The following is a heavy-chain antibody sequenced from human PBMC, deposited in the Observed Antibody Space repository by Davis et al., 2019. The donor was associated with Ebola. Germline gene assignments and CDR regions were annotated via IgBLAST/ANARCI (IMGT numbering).Heavy chain of an antibody. CDR1: GFTFSSYG. CDR2: IWYDGSNK. Sequence: GESLKISCAASGFTFSSYGMHWVRQAPGKGLEWVAVIWYDGSNKYYADSVKGRFTISRDNSKNTLYLQMNSLRAEDTAVYYCARDGVYGSGTYFWYFDLWGRGTLVTVSS. CDR3: ARDGVYGSGTYFWYFDL. J-gene: IGHJ2*01. D-gene: IGHD3-10*01. V-gene: IGHV3-33*01.